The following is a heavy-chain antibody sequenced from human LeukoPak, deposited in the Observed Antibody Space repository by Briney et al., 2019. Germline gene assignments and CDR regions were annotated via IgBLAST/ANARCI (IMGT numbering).Heavy chain of an antibody. CDR1: GGSISSYY. D-gene: IGHD2-15*01. CDR2: IYYSGST. V-gene: IGHV4-59*08. Sequence: SETLSLTCTVSGGSISSYYWSWIRQPPGKGLEWIGYIYYSGSTNYNPSLKSRVTISVDTSKNQFSLKLSSVTAADTAVYYCARGAGRGYCSGGSCYPGENDYWGQGTLVTVSS. CDR3: ARGAGRGYCSGGSCYPGENDY. J-gene: IGHJ4*02.